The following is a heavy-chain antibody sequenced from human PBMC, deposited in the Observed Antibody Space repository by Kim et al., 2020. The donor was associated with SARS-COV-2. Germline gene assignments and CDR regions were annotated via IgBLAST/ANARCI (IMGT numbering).Heavy chain of an antibody. J-gene: IGHJ6*03. CDR2: INHSGST. V-gene: IGHV4-34*01. Sequence: SETLSLTCAVYGGSFSGYYWSWIRQPPGKGLEWIGEINHSGSTNYNPSLKSRVTISVDTSKNQFSLKLSSVTAADTAVYYCARALIAARPRYYYYYYMDVWGKGTTVTVSS. CDR1: GGSFSGYY. D-gene: IGHD6-6*01. CDR3: ARALIAARPRYYYYYYMDV.